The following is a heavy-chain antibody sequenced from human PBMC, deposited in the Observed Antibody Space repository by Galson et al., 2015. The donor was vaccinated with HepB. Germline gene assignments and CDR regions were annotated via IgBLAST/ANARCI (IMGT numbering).Heavy chain of an antibody. J-gene: IGHJ4*02. Sequence: SLRLSCAASGFTFSSYAMSWVRQAPGKGLEWVSAISGSGGNTYYADSVKGRFTISRDNSKNTLYLQMNSLRAEDTAVYYCAKMPQYVVTASQTNWGQGTLVTVSS. CDR3: AKMPQYVVTASQTN. CDR2: ISGSGGNT. CDR1: GFTFSSYA. D-gene: IGHD2-21*02. V-gene: IGHV3-23*01.